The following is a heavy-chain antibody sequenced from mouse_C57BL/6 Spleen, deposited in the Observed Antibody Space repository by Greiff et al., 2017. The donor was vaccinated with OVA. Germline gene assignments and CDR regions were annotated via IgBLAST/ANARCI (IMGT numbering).Heavy chain of an antibody. D-gene: IGHD2-2*01. CDR3: ARDRAVTVYFDV. J-gene: IGHJ1*03. V-gene: IGHV5-4*01. CDR1: GFTFSSYA. Sequence: DVQLVESGGGLVKPGGSLKLSCAASGFTFSSYAMSWVRQTPEKRLEWVATISAGGSYTYYPDNVKGRFTLSRDNATNNLYLQMSHLKSEDTAMYYCARDRAVTVYFDVWGTGTTVTVSS. CDR2: ISAGGSYT.